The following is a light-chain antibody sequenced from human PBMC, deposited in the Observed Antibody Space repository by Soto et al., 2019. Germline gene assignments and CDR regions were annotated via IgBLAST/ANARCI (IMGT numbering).Light chain of an antibody. J-gene: IGKJ5*01. CDR2: GAS. CDR1: QSVSNNY. Sequence: EIVFTPSPGTLSLSPGERATLSCRSSQSVSNNYLAWYQQKPGQAPRLLIYGASNRATGTPDRLSGSGSGTDFTLTISRLEPEDFAVYYCQYYGSSHSNTFGQGTRLEIK. V-gene: IGKV3-20*01. CDR3: QYYGSSHSNT.